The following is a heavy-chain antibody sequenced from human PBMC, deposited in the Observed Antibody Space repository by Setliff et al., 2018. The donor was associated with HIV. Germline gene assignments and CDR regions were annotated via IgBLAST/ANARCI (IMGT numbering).Heavy chain of an antibody. V-gene: IGHV3-30*02. CDR1: GFIFSGES. Sequence: GESLKISCAASGFIFSGESMHWVRQAPGKGLQWVALIWTDGSFKTYADSVKGRFSISRDNSKNMVYLQMNNLRVDDTAVYYCGRRSGDSWGPGTRVTVSS. CDR3: GRRSGDS. CDR2: IWTDGSFK. J-gene: IGHJ4*02.